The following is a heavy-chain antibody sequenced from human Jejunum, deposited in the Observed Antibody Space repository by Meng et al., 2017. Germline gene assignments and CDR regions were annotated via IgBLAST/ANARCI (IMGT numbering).Heavy chain of an antibody. Sequence: VHLQDSGPGLVKPSQTLSLTCTVSGGSISSDGYYWSWIRQHPGKALEWIGYIHYSGNIYYNPSLKSRVTMSVDSSKNQFSLKLTSVTAADTAVYYCARDLGYTGSYEFDYWGQGTLVTVSS. D-gene: IGHD3-10*01. V-gene: IGHV4-31*03. J-gene: IGHJ4*02. CDR1: GGSISSDGYY. CDR2: IHYSGNI. CDR3: ARDLGYTGSYEFDY.